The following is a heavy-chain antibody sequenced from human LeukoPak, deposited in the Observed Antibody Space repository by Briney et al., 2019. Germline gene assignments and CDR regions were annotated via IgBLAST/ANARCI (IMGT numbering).Heavy chain of an antibody. CDR1: GFTFSSYA. J-gene: IGHJ4*02. CDR2: ISYDGSNK. D-gene: IGHD2-21*01. Sequence: PGRSLRLSCAASGFTFSSYAMHWVRQAPGKGLEWVAVISYDGSNKYYADSVKGRFTISRDNSKNTLYLQMNSLRAEDTAVYYWAREGTLVVMATGHFDYWGQGTLVTSPQ. V-gene: IGHV3-30-3*01. CDR3: AREGTLVVMATGHFDY.